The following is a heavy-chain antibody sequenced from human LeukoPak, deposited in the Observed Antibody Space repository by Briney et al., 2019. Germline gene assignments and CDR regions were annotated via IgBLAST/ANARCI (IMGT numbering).Heavy chain of an antibody. V-gene: IGHV3-7*01. CDR2: IKQDGSEK. Sequence: GGSLRLSCAASGFTLSTYAMSWVRQAPGKGLEWVANIKQDGSEKYYVDSVKGRFTISRDNAKNSLYLQMNSLRAEDTAVYYCAREGGDFWSGYYGAFDIWGQGTMVTVSS. CDR3: AREGGDFWSGYYGAFDI. J-gene: IGHJ3*02. CDR1: GFTLSTYA. D-gene: IGHD3-3*01.